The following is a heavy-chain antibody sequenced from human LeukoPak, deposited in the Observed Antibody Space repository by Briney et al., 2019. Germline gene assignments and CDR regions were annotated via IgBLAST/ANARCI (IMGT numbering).Heavy chain of an antibody. CDR1: GFTFSSYS. CDR3: ARGGGNGGLDY. V-gene: IGHV3-74*01. J-gene: IGHJ4*02. Sequence: GGSLRLSCAASGFTFSSYSMNWVRQAPGKGLEWVSRINSDGRSTTYADSVKGRFTVSRDNAKNTLYLQMNSLRAEDTAVYYCARGGGNGGLDYWGQGTLVTVSS. CDR2: INSDGRST. D-gene: IGHD4-23*01.